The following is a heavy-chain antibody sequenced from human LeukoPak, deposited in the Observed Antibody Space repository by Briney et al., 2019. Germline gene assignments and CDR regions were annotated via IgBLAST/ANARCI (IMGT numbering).Heavy chain of an antibody. D-gene: IGHD5-18*01. CDR2: IYYSGST. V-gene: IGHV4-59*08. CDR1: GGSMSSYY. CDR3: ARSGYSYDLVDY. Sequence: PSETLSLTCTVSGGSMSSYYWNWIRQPPGKGLEWIGYIYYSGSTNYNPSLKSRVNISVDTSKNQFSLKLSSVTAADTAVYYCARSGYSYDLVDYWGQGTLVTVSS. J-gene: IGHJ4*02.